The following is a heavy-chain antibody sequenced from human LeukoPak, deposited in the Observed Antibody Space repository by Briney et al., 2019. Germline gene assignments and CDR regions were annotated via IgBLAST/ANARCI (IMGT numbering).Heavy chain of an antibody. CDR1: GYTFTGYY. CDR3: AKEYSENSMDV. CDR2: INLNSGGT. J-gene: IGHJ6*02. V-gene: IGHV1-2*02. D-gene: IGHD6-6*01. Sequence: ASVKVSCKASGYTFTGYYMHWVRQAPGQGLEWMGWINLNSGGTNYAQKFQGRATMTRDTSISTAYMELSRLRSDDTAVYYCAKEYSENSMDVWGQGTTVTVSS.